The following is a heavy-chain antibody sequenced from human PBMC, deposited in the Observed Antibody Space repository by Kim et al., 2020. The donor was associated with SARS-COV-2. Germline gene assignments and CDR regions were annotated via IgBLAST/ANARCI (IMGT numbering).Heavy chain of an antibody. V-gene: IGHV3-33*01. Sequence: GGSLRLSCAASGFTFKSYGMHWVRQAPGEGLEWVAIIWHDGSEKYYAASMKGRFTISRDNSKNMLYLQMHSLRAEDTAVYFCARASAVVAAADHWGQGTLVTVS. CDR2: IWHDGSEK. D-gene: IGHD2-15*01. J-gene: IGHJ5*02. CDR1: GFTFKSYG. CDR3: ARASAVVAAADH.